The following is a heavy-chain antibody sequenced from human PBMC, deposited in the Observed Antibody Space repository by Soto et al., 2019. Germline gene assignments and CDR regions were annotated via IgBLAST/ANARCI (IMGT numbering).Heavy chain of an antibody. J-gene: IGHJ4*02. CDR3: ASQSGRKIQLWTFDY. V-gene: IGHV4-39*01. CDR1: GGSISSSSYY. CDR2: IYYSGST. Sequence: PSETLSLTCTVSGGSISSSSYYWGWIRQPPGKGLEWIGSIYYSGSTYYNPSLKSRVTISVDTSKNQFSLKLSSVTAADTAVYYCASQSGRKIQLWTFDYWGQGTLVTVSS. D-gene: IGHD5-18*01.